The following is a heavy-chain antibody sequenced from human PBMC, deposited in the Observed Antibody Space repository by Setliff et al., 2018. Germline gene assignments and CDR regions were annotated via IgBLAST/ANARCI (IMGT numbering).Heavy chain of an antibody. Sequence: ASVKVSCKASGYTFTGYYMHWVRQAPGQGLEWMGRINPNSGGTNYAQKVQGRVTMTRDTSISTAYMDLSSLRFEDTAVYYCARAQSWRGGVYYFDNWGQGTLVTVSS. CDR1: GYTFTGYY. V-gene: IGHV1-2*06. CDR2: INPNSGGT. CDR3: ARAQSWRGGVYYFDN. J-gene: IGHJ4*02. D-gene: IGHD3-16*01.